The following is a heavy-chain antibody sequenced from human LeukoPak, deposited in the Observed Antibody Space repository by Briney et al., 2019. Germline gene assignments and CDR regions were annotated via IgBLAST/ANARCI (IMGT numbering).Heavy chain of an antibody. D-gene: IGHD6-13*01. CDR1: AFTFSSYA. CDR3: ARASYSSSYGY. CDR2: ISSSSSYI. J-gene: IGHJ4*02. Sequence: GGSLRLSCAASAFTFSSYAMSWVRQAPGRGLEWVSSISSSSSYIYYADSVKGRFTISRDNAKNSLYLQMNSLRAEDTAVYYCARASYSSSYGYWGQGTLVTVSS. V-gene: IGHV3-21*01.